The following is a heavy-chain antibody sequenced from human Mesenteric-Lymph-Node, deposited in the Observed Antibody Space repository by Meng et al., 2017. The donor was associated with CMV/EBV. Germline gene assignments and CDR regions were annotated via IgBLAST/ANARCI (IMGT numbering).Heavy chain of an antibody. V-gene: IGHV1-18*01. CDR3: ARGFGWLSFDY. CDR1: GGTFSSYA. D-gene: IGHD3-9*01. J-gene: IGHJ4*02. Sequence: SCKASGGTFSSYAISWVRQAPGQGLEWMGWISPTNGNTNYAQNFQGRVTMTKDTSTGTAYMELRNLRTDDTAVYYCARGFGWLSFDYWGQGTLVTVSS. CDR2: ISPTNGNT.